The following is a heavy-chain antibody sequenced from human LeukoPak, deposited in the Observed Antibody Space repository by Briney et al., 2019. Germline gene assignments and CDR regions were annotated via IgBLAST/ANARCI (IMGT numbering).Heavy chain of an antibody. CDR2: IKQDGSEK. J-gene: IGHJ4*02. V-gene: IGHV3-7*01. D-gene: IGHD6-13*01. CDR3: ARDFFAAAGPIYFDY. Sequence: GGSLRLSCAASGFTFSSYWMSWVRQAPGKRLEWVANIKQDGSEKYYVDSVKGRFTISRDNAKNSLYLQMNSLRAEDTAVYYCARDFFAAAGPIYFDYWGQGTLVTVSS. CDR1: GFTFSSYW.